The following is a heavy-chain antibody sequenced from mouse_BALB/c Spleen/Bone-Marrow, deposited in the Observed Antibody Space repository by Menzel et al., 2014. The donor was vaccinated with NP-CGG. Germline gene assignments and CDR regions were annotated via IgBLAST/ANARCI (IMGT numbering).Heavy chain of an antibody. CDR3: ASYVYGYYFDY. D-gene: IGHD1-1*01. V-gene: IGHV14-3*02. CDR1: GFNIKDTY. J-gene: IGHJ2*01. CDR2: IDPANVNT. Sequence: EVHLVESGAEFVKPGASVKLSCTASGFNIKDTYMHWVKQRPEQGLEWIGRIDPANVNTKYDPKFQGKATITADTSSNTAYLQLSSLTSEDTAVYYCASYVYGYYFDYWAKAPLSQSPQ.